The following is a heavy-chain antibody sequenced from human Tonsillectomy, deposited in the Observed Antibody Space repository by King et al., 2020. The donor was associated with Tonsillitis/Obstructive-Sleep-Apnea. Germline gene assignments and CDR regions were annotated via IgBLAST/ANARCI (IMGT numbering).Heavy chain of an antibody. V-gene: IGHV4-4*02. D-gene: IGHD1-26*01. J-gene: IGHJ4*02. Sequence: VQLQESGPGLVTPSGTLSLTCAVSGGSISSTNWWSWVRQPPGKGLEWIGEIYHSGSTNYNPSLKSRITISVDKSKNQFSLKLSSVTAADTAVYYCAGSLRVGANFDYWGQGTLVTVSS. CDR2: IYHSGST. CDR3: AGSLRVGANFDY. CDR1: GGSISSTNW.